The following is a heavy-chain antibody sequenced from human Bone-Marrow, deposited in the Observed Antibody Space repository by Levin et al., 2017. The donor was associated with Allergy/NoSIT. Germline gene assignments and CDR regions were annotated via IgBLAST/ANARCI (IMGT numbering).Heavy chain of an antibody. CDR1: GFTFSSYA. V-gene: IGHV3-30-3*01. D-gene: IGHD4-17*01. Sequence: GGSLRLSCAASGFTFSSYAMHWVRQAPGKGLEWVAVISYDGSNKYYADSVKGRFTISRDNSKNTLYLQMNSLRAEDTAVYYCAREGYGDSSFDYWGQGTLVTVSS. CDR2: ISYDGSNK. CDR3: AREGYGDSSFDY. J-gene: IGHJ4*02.